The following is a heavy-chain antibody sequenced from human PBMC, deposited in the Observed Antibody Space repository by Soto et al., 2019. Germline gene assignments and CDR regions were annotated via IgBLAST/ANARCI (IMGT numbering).Heavy chain of an antibody. D-gene: IGHD2-21*02. CDR1: GFTFSSYG. Sequence: QVQLVESGGGVVQPGRSLRLSCAASGFTFSSYGMHWVRQAPGKGLEWVAVISYDGSNKYYADSVKGRLTISRDNSKKVLYLQMNSLRAEDTAVYYCAKEGLGVVTAILGTLTWFDPRGQGTLVTVSS. CDR3: AKEGLGVVTAILGTLTWFDP. V-gene: IGHV3-30*18. J-gene: IGHJ5*02. CDR2: ISYDGSNK.